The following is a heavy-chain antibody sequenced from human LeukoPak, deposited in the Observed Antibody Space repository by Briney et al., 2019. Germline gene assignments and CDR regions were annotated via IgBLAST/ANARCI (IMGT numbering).Heavy chain of an antibody. D-gene: IGHD5-18*01. V-gene: IGHV4-59*01. J-gene: IGHJ4*02. CDR3: ARDKQHSYGRYFDH. CDR2: MQSTGNS. CDR1: GGSISTYH. Sequence: SETLSLTCSVSGGSISTYHWNWIRKPPGKGLEWIGYMQSTGNSKYSPSLKSRVAIFVDTSKNQIVLNLNSVTAADTAVYYCARDKQHSYGRYFDHWGQGMLVTVSS.